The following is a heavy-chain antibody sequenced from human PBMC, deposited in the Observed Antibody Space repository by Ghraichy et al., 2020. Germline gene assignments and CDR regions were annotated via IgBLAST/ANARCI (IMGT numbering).Heavy chain of an antibody. D-gene: IGHD2-15*01. CDR2: VYYNGGT. Sequence: GGGGGGSGGVYYNGGTNYRPSLKSRVTFSVDTSKTQFSLKLSSVTAADTAVYYCARLSGTGYSVEIWGQGTMVTVSS. CDR3: ARLSGTGYSVEI. J-gene: IGHJ3*02. V-gene: IGHV4-59*08.